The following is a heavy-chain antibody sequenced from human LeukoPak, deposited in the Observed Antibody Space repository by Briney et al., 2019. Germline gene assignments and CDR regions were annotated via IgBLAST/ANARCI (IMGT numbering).Heavy chain of an antibody. CDR2: IYYSGST. D-gene: IGHD3-22*01. Sequence: SETLSLTCTGSGGSISSSSYYWGWIRQPPGKGLEWIGSIYYSGSTYYNPSLKSRVTISVDTSKNQFSLKLSSVTAADTAVYYCAREGDYYDTSGTLDYWGQGTLVTVSS. CDR1: GGSISSSSYY. CDR3: AREGDYYDTSGTLDY. V-gene: IGHV4-39*02. J-gene: IGHJ4*02.